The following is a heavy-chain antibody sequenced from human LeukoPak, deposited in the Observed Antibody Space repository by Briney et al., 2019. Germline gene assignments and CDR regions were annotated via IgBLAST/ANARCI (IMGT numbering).Heavy chain of an antibody. D-gene: IGHD4-23*01. CDR2: ISGSGGST. V-gene: IGHV3-23*01. CDR1: GFTFSSYA. CDR3: AKGPTTVVTPYYFDY. J-gene: IGHJ4*02. Sequence: GGSLRLSCAASGFTFSSYAMSWVGQAPGKGLEWVSAISGSGGSTYYADSVKGRFTISRDNSKNTLYLQMNSLRAEDTAVYYCAKGPTTVVTPYYFDYWGQGTLVTFSS.